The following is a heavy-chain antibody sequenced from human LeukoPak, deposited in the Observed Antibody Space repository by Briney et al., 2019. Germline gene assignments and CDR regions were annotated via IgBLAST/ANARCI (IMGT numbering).Heavy chain of an antibody. CDR1: GFPFSSYW. V-gene: IGHV3-7*01. Sequence: PGGSLRLSCAASGFPFSSYWMSWVRQAPGKGLEWVANIKQDGSDKYYVDSVKGRFTISRDNAKKSLYLQLNSLRADDTAVYYCARFTGTTGFDYWGQGTLVTVSS. CDR3: ARFTGTTGFDY. CDR2: IKQDGSDK. D-gene: IGHD1-1*01. J-gene: IGHJ4*02.